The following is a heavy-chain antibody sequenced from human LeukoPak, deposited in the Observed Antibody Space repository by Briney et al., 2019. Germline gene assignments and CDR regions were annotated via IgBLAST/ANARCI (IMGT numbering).Heavy chain of an antibody. V-gene: IGHV4-61*01. CDR3: ARMFMVPGDSTLSYGTHV. CDR2: IYYSGST. J-gene: IGHJ6*02. D-gene: IGHD2/OR15-2a*01. CDR1: GGSFSSGTFY. Sequence: SETLSLTCTVSGGSFSSGTFYWSWIRQPPGKGLEWNGYIYYSGSTNYNPPLKSRVTISVDTSKNQFSLKLSSVTAADTAVYYCARMFMVPGDSTLSYGTHVWGQGTTVTVSS.